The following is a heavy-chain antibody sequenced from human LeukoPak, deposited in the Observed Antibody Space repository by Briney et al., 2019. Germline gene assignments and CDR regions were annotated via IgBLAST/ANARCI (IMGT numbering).Heavy chain of an antibody. V-gene: IGHV3-30*02. CDR1: GFTFSSYS. J-gene: IGHJ6*03. CDR2: IRYDGSNK. CDR3: AKDRYYYMDV. Sequence: GGSLRLSCAASGFTFSSYSMNWVRQAPGKGLEWVAFIRYDGSNKYYADSVKGRFTISRDNSKNTLYLQMNSLRAEDTAVYYCAKDRYYYMDVWGKGTTVTVSS.